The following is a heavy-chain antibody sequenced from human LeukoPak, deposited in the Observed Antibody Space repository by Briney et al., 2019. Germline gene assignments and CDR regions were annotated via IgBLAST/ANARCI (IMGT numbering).Heavy chain of an antibody. CDR3: ARDCSGGSCNYYYGMDV. V-gene: IGHV3-23*01. Sequence: GGSLILSCAASGFAFSSYAMSWVRQAPGKGLEWVSAISGSGGSTYYADSVKGRFTISRDNSKNTLYLQMNSLRAEDTAVYYCARDCSGGSCNYYYGMDVWGQGTTVTVSS. CDR2: ISGSGGST. D-gene: IGHD2-15*01. J-gene: IGHJ6*02. CDR1: GFAFSSYA.